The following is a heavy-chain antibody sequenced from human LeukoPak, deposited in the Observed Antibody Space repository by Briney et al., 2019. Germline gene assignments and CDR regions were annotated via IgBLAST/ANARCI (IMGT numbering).Heavy chain of an antibody. CDR1: GGSISTYY. CDR3: ARGGGYTSPIGY. Sequence: PSETLSLTCTLSGGSISTYYWSWIRQPPGKGLEWIGYIYHSGSTNYNPSLKSRVTISVDTSKNQFSLKLSSVTAADTAVYYCARGGGYTSPIGYWGQGALVTVSS. J-gene: IGHJ4*02. D-gene: IGHD5-12*01. CDR2: IYHSGST. V-gene: IGHV4-59*01.